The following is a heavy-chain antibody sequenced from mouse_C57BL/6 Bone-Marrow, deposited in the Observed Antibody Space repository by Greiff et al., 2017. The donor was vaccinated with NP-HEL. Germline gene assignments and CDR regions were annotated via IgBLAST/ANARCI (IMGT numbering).Heavy chain of an antibody. V-gene: IGHV5-9*01. CDR3: ARHVRSSSGWFAY. CDR2: ISGGGGNT. J-gene: IGHJ3*01. CDR1: GFTFSSYT. Sequence: EVQGVESGGGLVKPGGSLKLSCAASGFTFSSYTMSWVRQTPEKRLEWVATISGGGGNTYYPDSVKGRFTISRDNAKNTLYLQMSSLRSEDTALYDCARHVRSSSGWFAYWGQGTLVTVSA. D-gene: IGHD3-1*01.